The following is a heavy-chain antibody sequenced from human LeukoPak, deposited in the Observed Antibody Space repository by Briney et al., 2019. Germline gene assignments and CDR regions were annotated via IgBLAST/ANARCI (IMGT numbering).Heavy chain of an antibody. CDR1: GFTFSNAW. CDR2: IKSKADGGTT. CDR3: TTRLDFYDSSGYLNYVFDI. J-gene: IGHJ3*02. V-gene: IGHV3-15*01. D-gene: IGHD3-22*01. Sequence: GGSLRLSCAASGFTFSNAWMSWVRQAPGKGLECVGRIKSKADGGTTDYGAPVKGRFTISRDDSKNTLYLQMNSLKTEDTAVYYCTTRLDFYDSSGYLNYVFDIWGQGTMVTVSS.